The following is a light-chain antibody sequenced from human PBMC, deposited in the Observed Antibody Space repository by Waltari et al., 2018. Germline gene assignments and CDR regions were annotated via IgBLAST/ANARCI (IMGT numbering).Light chain of an antibody. J-gene: IGKJ1*01. CDR3: QQYGRSPWT. V-gene: IGKV3-20*01. CDR2: DAS. CDR1: QSVSSNY. Sequence: EVVMTQSPATLSASPGERVTLSCRASQSVSSNYLAWYQQNPGQAPRLLIYDASNRATGIADRFSGSGSGTDFTLTISRLEPEDVAVYYCQQYGRSPWTFGQGTKVEIK.